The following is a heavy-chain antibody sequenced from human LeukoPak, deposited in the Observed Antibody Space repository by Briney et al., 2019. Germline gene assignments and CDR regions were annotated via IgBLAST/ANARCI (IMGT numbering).Heavy chain of an antibody. J-gene: IGHJ4*02. CDR2: IYTSGST. D-gene: IGHD4-17*01. CDR3: ARVNRPTYGDYDYFDY. CDR1: GGSISSYY. V-gene: IGHV4-4*07. Sequence: PSETLSLTCTVSGGSISSYYWSWIRQPAGKGLEWIGRIYTSGSTNYNPSLKSRVTMSVDTSKNQFPLKLSSVTAADTAVYYCARVNRPTYGDYDYFDYSGQGTLVTVSS.